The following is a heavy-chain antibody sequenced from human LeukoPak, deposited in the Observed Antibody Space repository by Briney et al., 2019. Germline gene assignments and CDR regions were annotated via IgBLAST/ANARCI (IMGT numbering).Heavy chain of an antibody. J-gene: IGHJ3*02. CDR1: GFTFSTFA. V-gene: IGHV3-23*03. CDR2: IYSGGST. CDR3: ARARSSYGYGDAFDI. Sequence: GGSLRLSCAASGFTFSTFAMIWVRQPPGKGLDWVSVIYSGGSTYYADSVKGRFTISRDNSKNTLYLQMDTLRPGDTGVYYCARARSSYGYGDAFDIWGQGTMVTVSS. D-gene: IGHD5-18*01.